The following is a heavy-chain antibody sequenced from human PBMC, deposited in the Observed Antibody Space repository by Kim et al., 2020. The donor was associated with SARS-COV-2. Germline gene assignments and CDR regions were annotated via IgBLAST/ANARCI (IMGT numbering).Heavy chain of an antibody. CDR1: GFTFSSYS. Sequence: GGSLRLSCAASGFTFSSYSMNWVRQAPGKGLEWVSSISSSSSYIYYADSVKGRFTISRDNAKNSLYLQMNSLRAEDTAVYYCARTYYDILTGYQGGDAFDIWGQGTMVTVSS. CDR2: ISSSSSYI. V-gene: IGHV3-21*01. J-gene: IGHJ3*02. CDR3: ARTYYDILTGYQGGDAFDI. D-gene: IGHD3-9*01.